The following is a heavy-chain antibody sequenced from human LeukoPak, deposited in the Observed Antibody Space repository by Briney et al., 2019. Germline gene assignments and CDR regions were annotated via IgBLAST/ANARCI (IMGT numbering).Heavy chain of an antibody. CDR1: GFTFSTYG. Sequence: GVSLRLSCAASGFTFSTYGMNWVRQAPGKGLEWVSAISGSGGSTYYADSVKGRFTISRENSKNTLHLQMNSLRAEDTAVYYCAKADRGHGSGSYPFDSWGQGTLVTVSS. D-gene: IGHD3-10*01. V-gene: IGHV3-23*01. J-gene: IGHJ4*02. CDR2: ISGSGGST. CDR3: AKADRGHGSGSYPFDS.